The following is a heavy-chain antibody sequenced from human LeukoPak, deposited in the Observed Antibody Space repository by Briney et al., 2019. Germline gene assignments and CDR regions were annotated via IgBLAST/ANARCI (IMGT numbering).Heavy chain of an antibody. D-gene: IGHD2-15*01. CDR1: GFTFSNYG. V-gene: IGHV3-30*03. CDR2: ISSGGNHK. J-gene: IGHJ4*02. CDR3: ASLLLYCSGSTCYSDY. Sequence: PGGSLRLSCAASGFTFSNYGMHWVRQAPGKGLEWVTVISSGGNHKYYADSVKGRFTISRDNSKNTLYLQMNSLRTEDAAVYYCASLLLYCSGSTCYSDYWGQGTLVTVSS.